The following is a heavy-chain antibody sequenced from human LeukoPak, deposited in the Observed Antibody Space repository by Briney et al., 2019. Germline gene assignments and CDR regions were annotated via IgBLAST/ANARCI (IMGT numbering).Heavy chain of an antibody. Sequence: VSVKVSCKTSGYTFTNDYMHWVRQAPGQGLEWMGVINPGDGTTKYAQKFQGRVTMTRDTSTSTLYMELSSLRSEDTAMYYCSKVGQLVFDYWGQGTLVTVSS. CDR2: INPGDGTT. CDR3: SKVGQLVFDY. D-gene: IGHD6-6*01. V-gene: IGHV1-46*03. J-gene: IGHJ4*02. CDR1: GYTFTNDY.